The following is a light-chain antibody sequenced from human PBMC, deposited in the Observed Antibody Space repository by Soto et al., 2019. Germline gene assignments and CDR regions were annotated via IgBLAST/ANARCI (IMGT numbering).Light chain of an antibody. CDR3: SSYTSSSTYV. CDR2: DVS. CDR1: SSDVGGYNY. J-gene: IGLJ1*01. Sequence: QSALTQPPSASGTPGQRVTISCSGSSSDVGGYNYVSWYHQHPGKAPKLMIYDVSNRPSGVSNRFSGSKSGNTASLTISGLQAEDEADYYCSSYTSSSTYVFGTGTKVTVL. V-gene: IGLV2-14*01.